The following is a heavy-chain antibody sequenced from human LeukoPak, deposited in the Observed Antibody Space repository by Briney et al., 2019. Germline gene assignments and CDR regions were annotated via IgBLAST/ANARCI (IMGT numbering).Heavy chain of an antibody. Sequence: GGSLRLSCAASGFTFSSYAMSWVRQAPGKGLEWVSAISGSGGSTYYADSVKGRFTISRDNSKNTLYLQMNSLRAEDTAVYYCAKVPRVRGADYYYGMDVWGQGTTVTVSS. CDR1: GFTFSSYA. J-gene: IGHJ6*02. CDR3: AKVPRVRGADYYYGMDV. CDR2: ISGSGGST. D-gene: IGHD3-10*01. V-gene: IGHV3-23*01.